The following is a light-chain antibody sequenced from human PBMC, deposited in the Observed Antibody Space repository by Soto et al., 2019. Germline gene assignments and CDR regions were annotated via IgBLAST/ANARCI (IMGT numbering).Light chain of an antibody. Sequence: QSALNQPASVSGSPGQSITISCTGTSSDVGFYNYVSWYQQHPGKAPKLMIYEVSNRPSGVSNRFSGSKSGNTASLTISGLQAEDEADYYCSSYTSSSTLYVFGTGTKLTVL. V-gene: IGLV2-14*01. CDR3: SSYTSSSTLYV. CDR2: EVS. CDR1: SSDVGFYNY. J-gene: IGLJ1*01.